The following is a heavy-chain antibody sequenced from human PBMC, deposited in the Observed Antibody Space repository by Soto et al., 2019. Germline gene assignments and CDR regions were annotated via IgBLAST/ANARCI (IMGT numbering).Heavy chain of an antibody. CDR1: GYDFATSW. V-gene: IGHV5-51*01. CDR3: ARLMFPGYCYNAMDV. J-gene: IGHJ6*01. CDR2: IYPRDSDT. D-gene: IGHD3-10*02. Sequence: GESLKISCEGSGYDFATSWIAWVRQMPGKGLECMGIIYPRDSDTRYSPSSQGQVTISADKSTNTAYLQWSSLKASDTAMYYCARLMFPGYCYNAMDVWGQGTTVTVSS.